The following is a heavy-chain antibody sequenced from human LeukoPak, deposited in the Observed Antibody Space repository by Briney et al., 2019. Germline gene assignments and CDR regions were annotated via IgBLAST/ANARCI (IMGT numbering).Heavy chain of an antibody. V-gene: IGHV4-30-2*01. CDR1: GGSISSGGYS. CDR3: ARGRDSFESSDPYGMDV. J-gene: IGHJ6*02. D-gene: IGHD3-10*01. Sequence: PSQTLSLTCAVSGGSISSGGYSWSWIRQPPGKGLEWIGYIYHSGSTYYNPSLKSRVTISVDRSKDQFSLKLSSVTAADTAVYYCARGRDSFESSDPYGMDVWGQGTTVTVSS. CDR2: IYHSGST.